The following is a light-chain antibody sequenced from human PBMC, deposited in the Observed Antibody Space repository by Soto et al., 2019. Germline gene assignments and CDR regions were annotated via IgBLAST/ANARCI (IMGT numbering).Light chain of an antibody. Sequence: QSVLTQPASVSGSPGQSITISCTGTSSDVGSYNLVSWYQQHPGKAPKLMIYEGSKRPSGVSNRFSGSKSGNTASLTISGLQAEDEADYYSCSYAGSNYVFGTGTMVTV. V-gene: IGLV2-23*01. CDR3: CSYAGSNYV. CDR1: SSDVGSYNL. J-gene: IGLJ1*01. CDR2: EGS.